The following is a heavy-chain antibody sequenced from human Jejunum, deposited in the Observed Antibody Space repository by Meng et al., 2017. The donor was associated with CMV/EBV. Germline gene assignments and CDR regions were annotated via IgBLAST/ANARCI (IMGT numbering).Heavy chain of an antibody. CDR2: IEYDGSTK. V-gene: IGHV3-30*02. CDR3: ARRGGLDV. Sequence: SFAASGFTFSTYGIHWVRQAPGKGLEWVSFIEYDGSTKNYADSVEGRFTISRDNSKNTVYLQMNSLRPEDTAVFYCARRGGLDVWGQGTTVTVSS. CDR1: GFTFSTYG. D-gene: IGHD3-16*01. J-gene: IGHJ6*02.